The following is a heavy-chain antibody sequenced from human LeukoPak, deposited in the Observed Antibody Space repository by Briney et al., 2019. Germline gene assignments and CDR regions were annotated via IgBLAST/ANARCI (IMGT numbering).Heavy chain of an antibody. J-gene: IGHJ4*02. CDR1: GGSISSYY. V-gene: IGHV4-4*07. D-gene: IGHD3-3*01. Sequence: ETLSLTCTVSGGSISSYYWNWVRQSAGKGPEWIGRIYSSGSTNYSPSLKSRVTMSVDTSKNQFSLKLTSVTAADTAVYYCARGEWLLAYWGQGNLVTVSS. CDR3: ARGEWLLAY. CDR2: IYSSGST.